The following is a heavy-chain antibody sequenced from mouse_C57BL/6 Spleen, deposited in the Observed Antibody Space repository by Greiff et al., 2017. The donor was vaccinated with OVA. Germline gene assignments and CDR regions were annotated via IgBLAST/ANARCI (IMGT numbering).Heavy chain of an antibody. Sequence: VKLMESGGGLVQPGGSLSLSCAASGFTFTDYYMSWVRQPPGKALEWLGFIRNKANGYTTEYSASVKGRFTISRDNSQSILYLQMNALRAEDSATYYCARYNWDGFDYWGQGTTLTVSS. CDR2: IRNKANGYTT. CDR1: GFTFTDYY. D-gene: IGHD4-1*01. J-gene: IGHJ2*01. V-gene: IGHV7-3*01. CDR3: ARYNWDGFDY.